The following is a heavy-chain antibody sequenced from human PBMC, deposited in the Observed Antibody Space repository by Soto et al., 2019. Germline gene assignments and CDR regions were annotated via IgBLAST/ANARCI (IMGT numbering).Heavy chain of an antibody. Sequence: GGSLRLSCAASGFTFRSFTMNWVRQAPGKGLEWASTISSNSAYIYYTDALRGRFTIPRDNAKNSLHLQMNSLRAEDTAVYYCTRDASRDSSARGWFDPWGPGTLVTVSS. CDR1: GFTFRSFT. D-gene: IGHD6-13*01. J-gene: IGHJ5*02. V-gene: IGHV3-21*01. CDR2: ISSNSAYI. CDR3: TRDASRDSSARGWFDP.